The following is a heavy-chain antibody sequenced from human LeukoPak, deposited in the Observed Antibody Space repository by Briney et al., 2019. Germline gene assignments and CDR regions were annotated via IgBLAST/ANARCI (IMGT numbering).Heavy chain of an antibody. CDR2: INPNSGGT. D-gene: IGHD3-3*01. Sequence: GASVKVSCKASGYTFTGYYIHWVRQAPGQGLEWMGRINPNSGGTNYAQKFQGRATMTRDTSISTAYMELSRLRSDDTAVYYCARGYYDFWSGIYSGIVELMGYWGQGTLVTVSS. CDR3: ARGYYDFWSGIYSGIVELMGY. J-gene: IGHJ4*02. CDR1: GYTFTGYY. V-gene: IGHV1-2*06.